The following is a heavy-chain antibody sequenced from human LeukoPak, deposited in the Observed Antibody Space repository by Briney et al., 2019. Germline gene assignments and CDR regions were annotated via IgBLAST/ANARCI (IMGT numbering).Heavy chain of an antibody. Sequence: PSETLSLTCAVYGGSFSGYYWSWIRQPPGEGLEWIGEINHSGSTNYNPSLKSRVTISVDTSKNQFSLKLSSVTAADTAVYYCARGWELFGYYYYGMDVWGQGTTVTVSS. J-gene: IGHJ6*02. V-gene: IGHV4-34*01. CDR1: GGSFSGYY. CDR3: ARGWELFGYYYYGMDV. CDR2: INHSGST. D-gene: IGHD1-26*01.